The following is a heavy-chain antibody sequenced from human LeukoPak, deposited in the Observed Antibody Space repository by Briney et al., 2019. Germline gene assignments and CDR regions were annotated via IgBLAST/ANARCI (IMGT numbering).Heavy chain of an antibody. Sequence: VASVKVSCKASGYTFTGYYMHWVRQAPGQGLEWMGWINPNSGGTNYAQKFQGRVTMTRDTSISTAYMELSRLRSDDTAVYYCAKGYDFWSGYYSAAEYFQHWGQGTLVTVSS. CDR1: GYTFTGYY. D-gene: IGHD3-3*01. CDR2: INPNSGGT. V-gene: IGHV1-2*02. J-gene: IGHJ1*01. CDR3: AKGYDFWSGYYSAAEYFQH.